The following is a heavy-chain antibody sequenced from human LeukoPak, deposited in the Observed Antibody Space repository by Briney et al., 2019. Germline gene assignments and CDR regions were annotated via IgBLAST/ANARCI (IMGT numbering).Heavy chain of an antibody. CDR1: GGSFSGYY. D-gene: IGHD5-12*01. J-gene: IGHJ5*02. CDR2: INHSGST. V-gene: IGHV4-34*01. Sequence: PSETLSLTCAVYGGSFSGYYWSWIRQPPGKGLEWIGEINHSGSTNYNPSLKSRVTISVDTSKNQFSLKLSSVTAADTAVYYCARLRLRVLGPWGQGTLVTVSS. CDR3: ARLRLRVLGP.